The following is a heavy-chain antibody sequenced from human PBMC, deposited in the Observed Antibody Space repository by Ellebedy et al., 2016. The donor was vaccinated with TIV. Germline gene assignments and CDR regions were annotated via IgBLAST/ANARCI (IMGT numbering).Heavy chain of an antibody. CDR2: IYYSGST. D-gene: IGHD3-10*01. Sequence: MPSETLSLTCTVSGGSISSGGYYWSWIRQHPGKGLEWIGYIYYSGSTYYNPSLNSRVTILVDTSKNQFSLKLSSVTAADTAVYYCARVGTMVRGVIGLGMDVWGQGTTVTVSS. V-gene: IGHV4-31*03. CDR3: ARVGTMVRGVIGLGMDV. CDR1: GGSISSGGYY. J-gene: IGHJ6*02.